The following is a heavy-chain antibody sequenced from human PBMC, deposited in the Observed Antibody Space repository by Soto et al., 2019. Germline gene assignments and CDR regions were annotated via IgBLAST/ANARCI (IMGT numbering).Heavy chain of an antibody. V-gene: IGHV4-34*01. D-gene: IGHD3-22*01. CDR1: GRSFSGYY. CDR3: ARGRDSSGQRRPFDY. CDR2: INHSGST. Sequence: PSETLSLTCAVYGRSFSGYYWSWIRQPPGKGLEWIGEINHSGSTNYNPSLKSRVTISVDTSKNQFSLKLSSVTAADTAVYYCARGRDSSGQRRPFDYWGQGTLVTVSS. J-gene: IGHJ4*02.